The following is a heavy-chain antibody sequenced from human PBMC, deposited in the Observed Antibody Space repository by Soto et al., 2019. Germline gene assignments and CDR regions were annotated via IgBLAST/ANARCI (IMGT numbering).Heavy chain of an antibody. Sequence: SGPTLVNPTQTLTLTCTFSGFSLSTSGMRVSWIRQPPGKALEWLARIDWDDDKFYSTSLKTRLTISKDTSKNQVVLTMTNMDPVDTATYYCARMKGGVAAYGMDVWGQGTTVTVSS. CDR1: GFSLSTSGMR. J-gene: IGHJ6*02. V-gene: IGHV2-70*04. CDR2: IDWDDDK. CDR3: ARMKGGVAAYGMDV. D-gene: IGHD6-19*01.